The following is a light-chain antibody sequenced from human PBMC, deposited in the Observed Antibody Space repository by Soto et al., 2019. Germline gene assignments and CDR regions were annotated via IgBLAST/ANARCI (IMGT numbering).Light chain of an antibody. V-gene: IGKV1-33*01. J-gene: IGKJ4*01. CDR2: DAS. CDR1: QDISNY. CDR3: QQYDNLPSLT. Sequence: DIQMTQSPSSLSASVGDRVTITCQASQDISNYFNWYQQKPEKAPKLLIYDASNLETGVPSRFSGSGSGTDFTFTISSLQPEDIATYYCQQYDNLPSLTFGGGTNVEIK.